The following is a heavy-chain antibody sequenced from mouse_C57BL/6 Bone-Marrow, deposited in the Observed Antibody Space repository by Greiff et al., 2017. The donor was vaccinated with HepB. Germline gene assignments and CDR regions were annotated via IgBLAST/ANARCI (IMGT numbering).Heavy chain of an antibody. V-gene: IGHV1-64*01. CDR2: IYPNSGST. CDR3: TRANPTVVKGKNYAMDY. D-gene: IGHD2-10*01. CDR1: GYTFTSYW. J-gene: IGHJ4*01. Sequence: VQLQQPGAELVKPGASVKLSCKASGYTFTSYWMHWVKQRPGQGLEWIGIIYPNSGSTNYNEKFKSKATLTVDKSSSTAYMQLSSLTSEDSAVYYCTRANPTVVKGKNYAMDYWGQGTTVTVSS.